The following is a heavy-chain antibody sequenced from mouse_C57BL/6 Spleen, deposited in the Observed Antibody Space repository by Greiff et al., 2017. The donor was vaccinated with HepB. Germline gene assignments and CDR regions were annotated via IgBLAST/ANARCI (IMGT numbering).Heavy chain of an antibody. CDR2: IDPEDGDT. CDR1: GYTFTGYW. D-gene: IGHD2-4*01. Sequence: EVQLQQSGAELMKPGASVKLSCKATGYTFTGYWIEWVKQRPGHGLEWIGRIDPEDGDTEYAPKFQGKATMTADTSSNTAYLQLSSLTSEDTAVYYCTTWNDWDYWGQGTSVTVSS. V-gene: IGHV14-1*01. CDR3: TTWNDWDY. J-gene: IGHJ4*01.